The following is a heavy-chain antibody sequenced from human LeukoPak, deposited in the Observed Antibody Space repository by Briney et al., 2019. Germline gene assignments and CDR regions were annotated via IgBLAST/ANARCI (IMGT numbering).Heavy chain of an antibody. Sequence: GRSLRLSCAASGFTVSVNYMSWVRQAPGKGLEWVSVIYSGGNTYYADSVKGRFTISRDNSKNTLFLQMNSLRAEDTAVYYCARGAPGIFGLWGQGTLVTVSS. CDR2: IYSGGNT. J-gene: IGHJ4*02. CDR1: GFTVSVNY. D-gene: IGHD3/OR15-3a*01. CDR3: ARGAPGIFGL. V-gene: IGHV3-53*01.